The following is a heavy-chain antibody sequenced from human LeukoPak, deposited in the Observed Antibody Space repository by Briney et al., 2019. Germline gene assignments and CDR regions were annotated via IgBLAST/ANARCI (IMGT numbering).Heavy chain of an antibody. D-gene: IGHD3-22*01. CDR2: INHSGST. CDR3: ARGPFSHYYDSSGYYY. V-gene: IGHV4-34*01. J-gene: IGHJ4*02. CDR1: GGSFSGYY. Sequence: PSETLSLTCAVYGGSFSGYYWSWIRQPPGKGLEWIGEINHSGSTNYNPSLKSRVTISVDTSKNQFSLKLSSVTAADTAVYYCARGPFSHYYDSSGYYYWGQGTLGTGSP.